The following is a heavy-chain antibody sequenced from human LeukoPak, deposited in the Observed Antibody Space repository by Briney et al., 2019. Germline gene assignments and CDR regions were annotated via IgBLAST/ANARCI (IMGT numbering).Heavy chain of an antibody. J-gene: IGHJ5*02. CDR3: ARGGYYGSGSYDP. CDR2: NNPSGST. Sequence: SETLSLTCSVSGASISSHYWSWIRQPPGKGLEWIGENNPSGSTNYNPSLKSRVSISVDTSKNQFSLRLSSVTAADTAVYYCARGGYYGSGSYDPWGQGTLVTASS. D-gene: IGHD3-10*01. CDR1: GASISSHY. V-gene: IGHV4-34*01.